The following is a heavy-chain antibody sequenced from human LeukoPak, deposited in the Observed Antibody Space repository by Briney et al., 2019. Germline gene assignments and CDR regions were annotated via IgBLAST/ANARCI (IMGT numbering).Heavy chain of an antibody. CDR3: ARSKVVTAIGSYFDY. J-gene: IGHJ4*02. V-gene: IGHV1-18*01. CDR1: GYTFTSYG. CDR2: ISAYNGNT. Sequence: ASVKVSCKASGYTFTSYGISWVRQAPGQGLEWMGRISAYNGNTNYAQKLQGRVTMTTDTSTSTAYMELRSLRSDDTAVYYCARSKVVTAIGSYFDYWGQGTLVTVSS. D-gene: IGHD2-21*02.